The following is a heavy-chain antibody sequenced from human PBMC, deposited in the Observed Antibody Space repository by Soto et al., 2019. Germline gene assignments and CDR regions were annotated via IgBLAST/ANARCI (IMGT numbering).Heavy chain of an antibody. Sequence: GGSLRLSCAASGFTFSSYAMSWVRQAPGKGLEWVSAISGSGGSTYYADSVKGRFTISRDNSKNTLYLQMNSLRAEDTAVYYCASLNWYYYGSGSSYYFDYWGQGTLVTVSS. J-gene: IGHJ4*02. CDR3: ASLNWYYYGSGSSYYFDY. D-gene: IGHD3-10*01. CDR1: GFTFSSYA. CDR2: ISGSGGST. V-gene: IGHV3-23*01.